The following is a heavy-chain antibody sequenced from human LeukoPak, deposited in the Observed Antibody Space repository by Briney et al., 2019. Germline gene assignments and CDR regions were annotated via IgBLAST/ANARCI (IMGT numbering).Heavy chain of an antibody. J-gene: IGHJ5*02. V-gene: IGHV1-3*01. CDR1: GYTFTSYA. CDR2: INAGNGNT. CDR3: ARGLDYGGDH. D-gene: IGHD4-23*01. Sequence: ASVKVSCKASGYTFTSYAMRWVRQAPGQRLEWMGWINAGNGNTKYSQNFQGRVTISRDTSASTAYMELSSLRSEDTAVYYCARGLDYGGDHWGQGTLVTVSS.